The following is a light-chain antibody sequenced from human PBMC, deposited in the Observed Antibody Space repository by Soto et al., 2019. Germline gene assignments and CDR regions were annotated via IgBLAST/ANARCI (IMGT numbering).Light chain of an antibody. CDR3: QQYNNWPPVT. V-gene: IGKV3-15*01. J-gene: IGKJ5*01. CDR1: QSISNN. CDR2: GAS. Sequence: ETVRTQSPGTLYVSPGGRVTLSCRASQSISNNLAGYQQRSGQAPRLLIYGASTRAPGVPARFSGSGSGTDFTLTISSLQSEDFAVYYCQQYNNWPPVTFGQGTRLEIK.